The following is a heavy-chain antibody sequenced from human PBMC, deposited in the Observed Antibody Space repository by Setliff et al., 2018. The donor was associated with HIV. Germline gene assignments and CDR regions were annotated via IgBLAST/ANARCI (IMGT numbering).Heavy chain of an antibody. D-gene: IGHD5-12*01. CDR1: GDSISGYY. J-gene: IGHJ4*02. Sequence: SETLSLTCSVSGDSISGYYWSWIRQPPGKGLEWIGHIYYTEITYYNPSPRSRLTISLDTSKSQFSLKLTSVTAADTALYYCASGRGAKGGYDYFGSWGQGTLVTVSS. V-gene: IGHV4-59*06. CDR3: ASGRGAKGGYDYFGS. CDR2: IYYTEIT.